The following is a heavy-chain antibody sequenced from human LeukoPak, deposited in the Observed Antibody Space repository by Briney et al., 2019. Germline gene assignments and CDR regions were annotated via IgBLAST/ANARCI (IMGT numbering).Heavy chain of an antibody. V-gene: IGHV3-23*01. J-gene: IGHJ1*01. CDR1: GFTFSSYA. D-gene: IGHD1-26*01. Sequence: GGSLRLSCVASGFTFSSYAMSWVRRAPGKGLEWVSAISGSGVTTHYAGSVKGRFSISRDNSKNTLYLQMNSLRAEDTALYYCAKKVVVGATSPYSDFQDWGQGTLVTVSS. CDR3: AKKVVVGATSPYSDFQD. CDR2: ISGSGVTT.